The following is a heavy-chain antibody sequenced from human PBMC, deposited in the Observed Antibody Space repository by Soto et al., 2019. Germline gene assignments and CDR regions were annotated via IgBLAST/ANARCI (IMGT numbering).Heavy chain of an antibody. CDR2: ISSSSSTI. Sequence: GGSLRLSCAASGFTFSSYSMNWVRQAPGKGLEWVSYISSSSSTIYYADSVKGRFTISRDNARNSLYLQMNSLRDEDTAVYYCARDRDILNSHPMDVWGQGTTVTVSS. CDR3: ARDRDILNSHPMDV. V-gene: IGHV3-48*02. CDR1: GFTFSSYS. D-gene: IGHD3-9*01. J-gene: IGHJ6*02.